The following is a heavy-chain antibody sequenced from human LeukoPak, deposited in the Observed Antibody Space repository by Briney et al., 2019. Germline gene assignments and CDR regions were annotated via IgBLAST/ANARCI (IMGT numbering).Heavy chain of an antibody. V-gene: IGHV4-4*07. Sequence: KASETLSLTCTVSGGSISSYYWSWIRQPAGKGLEWIGRIYTSGSTNYNPSLKSRVTMSVDTSKNQFSLRLSSVTAADTAVYYCAGDQGGSYWRRFDYWGQGTLVTISS. CDR2: IYTSGST. CDR3: AGDQGGSYWRRFDY. J-gene: IGHJ4*02. D-gene: IGHD1-26*01. CDR1: GGSISSYY.